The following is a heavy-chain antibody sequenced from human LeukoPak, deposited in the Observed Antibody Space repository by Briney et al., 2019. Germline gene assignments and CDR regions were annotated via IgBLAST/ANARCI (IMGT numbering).Heavy chain of an antibody. J-gene: IGHJ4*02. CDR1: GFTFSTYS. D-gene: IGHD5-12*01. Sequence: PGGSLRLSCAASGFTFSTYSMSWVRQAPRKGLEWVSVIFGSGRTIYYADSVKGRFTISRDNSKNTLYLQMHSLRAEDTAVYYRAKDQKPDSGYDIDYWGQGTLVTVSS. V-gene: IGHV3-23*01. CDR2: IFGSGRTI. CDR3: AKDQKPDSGYDIDY.